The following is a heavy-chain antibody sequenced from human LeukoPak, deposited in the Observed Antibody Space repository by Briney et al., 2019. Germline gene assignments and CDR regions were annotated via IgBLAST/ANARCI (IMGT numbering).Heavy chain of an antibody. CDR3: ARDLSVVFGVVMAWFDP. D-gene: IGHD3-3*01. Sequence: GASVKVSCKASGYTFTGYYMHWVRQAPGQGLEWMGWINPNSGGTNYAQKFQGRVTMTRDTSISTAYMELSRLRSDDTAVYYCARDLSVVFGVVMAWFDPWVQGTLVTVSS. J-gene: IGHJ5*02. CDR2: INPNSGGT. V-gene: IGHV1-2*02. CDR1: GYTFTGYY.